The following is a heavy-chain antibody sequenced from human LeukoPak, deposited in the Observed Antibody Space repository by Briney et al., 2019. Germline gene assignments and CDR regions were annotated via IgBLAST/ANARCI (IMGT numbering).Heavy chain of an antibody. CDR2: IYTSGST. D-gene: IGHD2-21*01. V-gene: IGHV4-4*07. Sequence: SETLSLTCTVSGGSISSYYWSWIRQPAGKGLEWIGRIYTSGSTNYNPSLKSRVTMSVDTSKNQFSLKLSSVTAADTAVYYCARLPRFCGGDCWLDPWGQGTLVTVSS. CDR3: ARLPRFCGGDCWLDP. CDR1: GGSISSYY. J-gene: IGHJ5*02.